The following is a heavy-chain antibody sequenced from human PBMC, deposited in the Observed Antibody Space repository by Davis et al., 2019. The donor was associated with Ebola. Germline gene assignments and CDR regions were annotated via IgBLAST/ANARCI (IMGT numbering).Heavy chain of an antibody. J-gene: IGHJ3*02. CDR3: ARDQTYYYDSTLYDAFDI. CDR2: INHSGST. CDR1: GGSFSGYY. V-gene: IGHV4-34*01. D-gene: IGHD3-22*01. Sequence: PGGSLRLSCAVYGGSFSGYYWSWIRQPPGKGLEWIGEINHSGSTNYNPSLKSRVTISVDTSKNQFSLKLSSVTAADTAVYYCARDQTYYYDSTLYDAFDIWGQGTMVTVSS.